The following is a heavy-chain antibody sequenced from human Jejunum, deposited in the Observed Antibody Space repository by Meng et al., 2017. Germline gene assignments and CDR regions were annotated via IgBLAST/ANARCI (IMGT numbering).Heavy chain of an antibody. J-gene: IGHJ3*02. CDR3: ARDRGAAPFDI. V-gene: IGHV3-33*01. D-gene: IGHD2-15*01. Sequence: AGSLRPSCAASGFVTSNTGIHWVRQAPGKGLEWVAVIWNDGRNYYYADSAKGRFTIAVDNAKNTVSLEMNSLRDEDTAVYYCARDRGAAPFDIWGQGTVVTVSS. CDR1: GFVTSNTG. CDR2: IWNDGRNY.